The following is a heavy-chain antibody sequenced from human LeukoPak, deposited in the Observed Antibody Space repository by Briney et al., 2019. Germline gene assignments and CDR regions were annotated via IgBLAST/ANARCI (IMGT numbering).Heavy chain of an antibody. CDR1: GYTFTSYG. Sequence: GASVKVSCKASGYTFTSYGISWVRQAPGQGLEWMGWISAYNGNTNYAQKHQGRVTMTTDTSTSTAYMELRSLRSDDTAVYYCARAGGSGYYDSSGYYPHAFDIWGQGTMVTVSS. D-gene: IGHD3-22*01. CDR3: ARAGGSGYYDSSGYYPHAFDI. CDR2: ISAYNGNT. J-gene: IGHJ3*02. V-gene: IGHV1-18*01.